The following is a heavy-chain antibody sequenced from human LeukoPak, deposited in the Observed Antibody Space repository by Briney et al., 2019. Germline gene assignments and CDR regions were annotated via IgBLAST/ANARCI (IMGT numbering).Heavy chain of an antibody. V-gene: IGHV3-74*01. CDR1: GFTFSSYS. D-gene: IGHD1-26*01. CDR2: INSDETST. Sequence: GGSLRLSCAASGFTFSSYSMNWVRQAPGKGLVWVSRINSDETSTTYAESVKGRFTISRDNAKNTLFLQMNSLRAEDTAVYYCATTGSGSYYDYWGQGTLVTVSS. J-gene: IGHJ4*02. CDR3: ATTGSGSYYDY.